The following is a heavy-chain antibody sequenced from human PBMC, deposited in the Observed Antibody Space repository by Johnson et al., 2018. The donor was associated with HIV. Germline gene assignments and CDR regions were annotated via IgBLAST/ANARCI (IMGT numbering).Heavy chain of an antibody. V-gene: IGHV3-20*04. CDR1: GFTFYDYG. J-gene: IGHJ3*02. CDR2: INWNGGST. Sequence: VQLVESGGGVVRPGGSLRLSCAASGFTFYDYGMSWVRQAPGKGLEWVSGINWNGGSTGYADSVKGRFTISRDNAKNSLYLQMKRLRAEDTALYYCARVGGYCGGDCYAFDIWGQGTMVTVSS. D-gene: IGHD2-21*02. CDR3: ARVGGYCGGDCYAFDI.